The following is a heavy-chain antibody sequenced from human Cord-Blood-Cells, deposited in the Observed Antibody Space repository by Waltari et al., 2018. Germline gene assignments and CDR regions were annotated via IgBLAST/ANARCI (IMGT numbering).Heavy chain of an antibody. D-gene: IGHD3-3*01. CDR2: IRAYNGNT. CDR3: ARGDQLEWLLYFDY. Sequence: QVKLVQSGAGVKKPGASVKVSCKPSGYTVTRYGIRWVRQAPGQGLEWMGWIRAYNGNTNYAQQLQGRVTMTTDTSTSTAYIELRSLRSDDTAVYYCARGDQLEWLLYFDYWGQGTLVTVSS. J-gene: IGHJ4*02. V-gene: IGHV1-18*04. CDR1: GYTVTRYG.